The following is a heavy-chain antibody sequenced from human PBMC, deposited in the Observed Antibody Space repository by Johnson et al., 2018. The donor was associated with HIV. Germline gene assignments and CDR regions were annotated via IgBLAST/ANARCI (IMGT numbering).Heavy chain of an antibody. V-gene: IGHV3-23*04. CDR1: GFTFGSYV. CDR2: ISGSGAST. J-gene: IGHJ3*02. D-gene: IGHD5-24*01. Sequence: VQLVESGGGLVQPGGSLRLSCAASGFTFGSYVMSWVRQAPGKGLEWVSAISGSGASTYYADSLKGRCTISRDNSKNTLYLQMNRLRAEDTALYYWAKDIYGYDAFDIWGQGTMVTVSS. CDR3: AKDIYGYDAFDI.